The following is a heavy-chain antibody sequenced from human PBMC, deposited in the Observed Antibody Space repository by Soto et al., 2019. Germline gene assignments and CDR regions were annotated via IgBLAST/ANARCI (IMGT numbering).Heavy chain of an antibody. V-gene: IGHV4-34*01. Sequence: SETLSLTCAVYGGSFSGYYWSWIRQPPGKGLEWIGEINHSGSTNYNPSLKSRVTISVDTSKNQFSLKLSSVTAADTAVYYCARGQHDFWSGYLPQRTNWFDPWGQGTLVTVSS. J-gene: IGHJ5*02. CDR1: GGSFSGYY. CDR3: ARGQHDFWSGYLPQRTNWFDP. D-gene: IGHD3-3*01. CDR2: INHSGST.